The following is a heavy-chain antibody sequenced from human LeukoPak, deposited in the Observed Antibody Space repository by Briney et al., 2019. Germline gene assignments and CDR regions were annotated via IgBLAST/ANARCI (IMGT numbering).Heavy chain of an antibody. CDR2: IIPIFGTA. CDR3: ARDEVVAGDYYYYMDV. CDR1: GGTFSSYA. V-gene: IGHV1-69*05. J-gene: IGHJ6*03. Sequence: SVKVSCKASGGTFSSYAISWVRQAPGQGLEWMGGIIPIFGTANYAQKFQGRVTITTDESTSTAYMELSSLRSEDTAVYYCARDEVVAGDYYYYMDVWGKGTTVTVSS. D-gene: IGHD2-15*01.